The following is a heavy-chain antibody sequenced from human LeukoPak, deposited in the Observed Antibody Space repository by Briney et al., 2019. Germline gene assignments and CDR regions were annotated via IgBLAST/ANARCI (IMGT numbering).Heavy chain of an antibody. V-gene: IGHV3-21*04. Sequence: GGSLRLSCAASGFTFSSYSMNWVRQAPGKGLEWVSSISSSSSYIYYADSVKGRFTISRDNAKNSLYLQMNSLRAEDTALYYCAKADRGYSYGGLAFDIWGQGTMVTVSS. J-gene: IGHJ3*02. CDR2: ISSSSSYI. CDR3: AKADRGYSYGGLAFDI. CDR1: GFTFSSYS. D-gene: IGHD5-18*01.